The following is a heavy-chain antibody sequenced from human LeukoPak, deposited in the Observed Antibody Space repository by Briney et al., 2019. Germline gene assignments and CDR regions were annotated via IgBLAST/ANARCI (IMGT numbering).Heavy chain of an antibody. Sequence: GGSLRLSCAASGFTLSSNYMSWVRQAPGEGLEWDSVIYSGGSTYYADSVKGRFTISRDNSKNTLYLQMNSLRAEDTAVYYCARDPGKGYYYYGMDVWGQGTTVTVSS. CDR1: GFTLSSNY. CDR2: IYSGGST. CDR3: ARDPGKGYYYYGMDV. J-gene: IGHJ6*02. V-gene: IGHV3-53*01.